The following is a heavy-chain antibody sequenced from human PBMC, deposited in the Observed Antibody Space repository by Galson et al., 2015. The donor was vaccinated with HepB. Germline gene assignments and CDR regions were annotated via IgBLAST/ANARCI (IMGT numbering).Heavy chain of an antibody. CDR1: GYTFTSYY. Sequence: SVKVSCKASGYTFTSYYMHWVRQAPGQGLEWMGIINPSGGSTSYAQKFQGRVTMTRDTSTSTVYMELSSLRSEDTAVYYCARDRPDYGDYGYYYYSMDVWGQGTTVTVSS. CDR2: INPSGGST. J-gene: IGHJ6*02. CDR3: ARDRPDYGDYGYYYYSMDV. V-gene: IGHV1-46*01. D-gene: IGHD4-17*01.